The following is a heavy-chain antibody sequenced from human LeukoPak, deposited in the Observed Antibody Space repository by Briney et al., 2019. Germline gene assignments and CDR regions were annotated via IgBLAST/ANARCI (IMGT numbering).Heavy chain of an antibody. CDR2: IYYSGST. V-gene: IGHV4-59*12. CDR3: ARGRRGCSSTSCERLFDY. D-gene: IGHD2-2*01. Sequence: PSETLSLTCTVSGGSISSYYWSWIRQPPGKGLEWIGSIYYSGSTYYNPSLKSRVTISVDTSKNQFSLKLSSVTAADTAVYYCARGRRGCSSTSCERLFDYWGQGTLVTVSS. CDR1: GGSISSYY. J-gene: IGHJ4*02.